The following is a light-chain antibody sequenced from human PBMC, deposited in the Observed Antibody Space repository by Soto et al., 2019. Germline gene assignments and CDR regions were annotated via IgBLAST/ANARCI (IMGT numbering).Light chain of an antibody. J-gene: IGKJ5*01. CDR1: QDIDNY. Sequence: DIQMTQSPSSLSASVGDRVTITCQASQDIDNYLNWYQQKPGKAPNLLIYDASNLETGVPSRFSGGGSGTDFTFTITSLQPEDISTYYCQHYDHVQVTFGQGTRLEIK. V-gene: IGKV1-33*01. CDR2: DAS. CDR3: QHYDHVQVT.